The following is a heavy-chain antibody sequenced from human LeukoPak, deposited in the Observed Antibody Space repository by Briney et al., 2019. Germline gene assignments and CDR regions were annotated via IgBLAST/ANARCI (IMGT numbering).Heavy chain of an antibody. Sequence: ASVKVSCKASGYTFTGYYMHWVRQAPGQGLEWMGWTNPNSGGTNYAQKFQGRVTMTRDTPISTAYMELSRLRSDDTAVYYCAKAPFCSGGSCYKTFDYWGQGTLVTVSS. V-gene: IGHV1-2*02. J-gene: IGHJ4*02. CDR2: TNPNSGGT. CDR3: AKAPFCSGGSCYKTFDY. D-gene: IGHD2-15*01. CDR1: GYTFTGYY.